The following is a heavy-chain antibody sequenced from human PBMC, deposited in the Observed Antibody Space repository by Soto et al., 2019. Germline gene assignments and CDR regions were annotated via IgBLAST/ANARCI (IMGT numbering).Heavy chain of an antibody. CDR3: ARDGPHKYSSGHYYGMDV. CDR1: GFTFSSYA. D-gene: IGHD6-19*01. CDR2: ISYDGSNK. V-gene: IGHV3-30-3*01. Sequence: GGSLRLSCAASGFTFSSYAMHWVRQAPGKGLEWVAVISYDGSNKYYADSVKGRFTISRDNSKNTLYLQMNSLRAEDTAVYYCARDGPHKYSSGHYYGMDVWGQGTTVTVSS. J-gene: IGHJ6*02.